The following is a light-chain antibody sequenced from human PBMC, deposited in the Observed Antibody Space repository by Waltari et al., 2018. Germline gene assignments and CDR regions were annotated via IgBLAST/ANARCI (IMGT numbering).Light chain of an antibody. CDR1: QSVGTY. J-gene: IGKJ4*01. CDR2: DAS. CDR3: QQRRNWPLT. Sequence: MVLTQSPAILSFSPGEGATLSCRASQSVGTYLAWYQQRPGQSPRLLIYDASYRATGIPARFSGSGSETDFTLTISSLQPEDFAVYYCQQRRNWPLTFGGGTRVQI. V-gene: IGKV3-11*01.